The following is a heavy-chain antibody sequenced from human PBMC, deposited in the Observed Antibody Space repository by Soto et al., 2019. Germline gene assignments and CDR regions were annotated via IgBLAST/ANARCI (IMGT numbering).Heavy chain of an antibody. CDR3: TREGGGIGTAGTGNDAFDI. J-gene: IGHJ3*02. D-gene: IGHD6-13*01. CDR2: INPNTGDT. Sequence: QVQLLQSGAEVRKPGASVRVSCEASGYTLSDYFMQWVRQAPGQGLEWMGWINPNTGDTHYAQKFQGRVTMTRDTSINTAYMELNRLTSDDTAVYFCTREGGGIGTAGTGNDAFDIWGQGTKVTVSS. V-gene: IGHV1-2*02. CDR1: GYTLSDYF.